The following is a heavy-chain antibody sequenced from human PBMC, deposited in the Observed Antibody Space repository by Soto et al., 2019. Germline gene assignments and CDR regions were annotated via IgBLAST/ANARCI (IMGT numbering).Heavy chain of an antibody. Sequence: EVQLVESGGGLVQPGGSLRLSCAASGFTFSSYWMSWVRQAPGKGLEWVANIKQDGSEKYYVDSVKGRFTISRDNAKNALYLQMNSLRAEDTAVYYCAREDIAVAGKSWYFDLWGRGTLVTVSS. J-gene: IGHJ2*01. CDR3: AREDIAVAGKSWYFDL. CDR2: IKQDGSEK. V-gene: IGHV3-7*01. CDR1: GFTFSSYW. D-gene: IGHD6-19*01.